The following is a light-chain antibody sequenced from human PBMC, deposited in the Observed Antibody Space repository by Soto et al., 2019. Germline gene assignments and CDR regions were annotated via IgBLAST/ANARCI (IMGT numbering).Light chain of an antibody. Sequence: IVMTQSPATVSVSPGESTSLSCRASRTIGTNLGGYQQKPGQAPRLLISKTSNRATGVPARFSGSGSGTEFTLNITSLQSEDIAVYYCQQYAGWPLSFGGGTKVDIK. J-gene: IGKJ4*01. CDR2: KTS. CDR1: RTIGTN. V-gene: IGKV3-15*01. CDR3: QQYAGWPLS.